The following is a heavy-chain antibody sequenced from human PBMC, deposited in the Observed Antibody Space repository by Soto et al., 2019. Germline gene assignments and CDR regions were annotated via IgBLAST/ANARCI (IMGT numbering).Heavy chain of an antibody. D-gene: IGHD2-21*02. J-gene: IGHJ4*02. CDR2: IGASGDIT. V-gene: IGHV3-23*01. CDR3: AKADFTDRGDDYFDH. CDR1: GFSFTNFA. Sequence: EVQLLESGGGLVQPGGSLRLSCAASGFSFTNFAMSWVRQAPGKGLEWVAGIGASGDITWYADSVKGRLSISRDNSKNTLYLQLNSLRFEDTAVYYCAKADFTDRGDDYFDHWGPGTLVTVSS.